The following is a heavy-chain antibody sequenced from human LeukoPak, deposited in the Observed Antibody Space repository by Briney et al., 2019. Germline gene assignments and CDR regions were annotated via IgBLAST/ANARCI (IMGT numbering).Heavy chain of an antibody. CDR1: GFTFSSYW. J-gene: IGHJ6*04. Sequence: GGSLRLSCAASGFTFSSYWMSWVRQAPGKGLEWVANIKQDGSEKYYVDSVKGRFTISRDNAKNSLYLQMNSLRAEDTAVYYCARDTGLEVRGVITYYYYYGMDVWGKGTTVTVSS. CDR2: IKQDGSEK. V-gene: IGHV3-7*01. CDR3: ARDTGLEVRGVITYYYYYGMDV. D-gene: IGHD3-10*01.